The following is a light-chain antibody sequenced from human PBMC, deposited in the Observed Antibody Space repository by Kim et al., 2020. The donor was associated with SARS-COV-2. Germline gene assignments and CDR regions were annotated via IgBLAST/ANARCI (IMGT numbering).Light chain of an antibody. J-gene: IGLJ2*01. CDR3: QAWDRSTVG. Sequence: SYELTQPPSVSVSPGQTASIACSGDKLGDAYASWYQQKPGQSPVVVIYQDTKRPSGIPERFSGSNSGNTATLTISGTQSMDEADYYRQAWDRSTVGFGAG. V-gene: IGLV3-1*01. CDR2: QDT. CDR1: KLGDAY.